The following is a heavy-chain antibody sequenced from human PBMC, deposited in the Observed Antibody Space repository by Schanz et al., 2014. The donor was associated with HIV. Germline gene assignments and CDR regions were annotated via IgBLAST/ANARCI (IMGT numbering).Heavy chain of an antibody. V-gene: IGHV3-30*18. D-gene: IGHD3-16*02. CDR2: ISYDGSNK. Sequence: QVLLVESGGGVVQPGRSLRLSCAASGFTFSSYGMHWVRQAPGKGLEWVAVISYDGSNKCYADSVKGRFTISRDNSKNTLYLQMNSLRTEDTAVYYCAKDDLRLGELSSWGQGILVTVSS. CDR1: GFTFSSYG. CDR3: AKDDLRLGELSS. J-gene: IGHJ5*02.